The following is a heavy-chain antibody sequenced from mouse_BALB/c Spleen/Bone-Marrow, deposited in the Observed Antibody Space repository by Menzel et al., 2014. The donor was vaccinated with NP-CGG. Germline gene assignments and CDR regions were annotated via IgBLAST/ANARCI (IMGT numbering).Heavy chain of an antibody. D-gene: IGHD2-4*01. CDR3: AREIINDYHWYFDV. J-gene: IGHJ1*01. CDR2: IRNKANGYTT. Sequence: EVKLVESGGGLVQPGGSLRLSCAPSGFTFTDYYISWVRQPPGKALEWLGFIRNKANGYTTEYSASVKGRFTISRDNSQSILYLQMNTLRAEDSATYYCAREIINDYHWYFDVWGAGTTVTVSS. V-gene: IGHV7-3*02. CDR1: GFTFTDYY.